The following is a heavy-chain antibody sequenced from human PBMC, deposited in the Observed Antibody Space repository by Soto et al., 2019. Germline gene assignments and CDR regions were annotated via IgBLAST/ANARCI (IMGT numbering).Heavy chain of an antibody. Sequence: QVQLVQSGTELKEPGDSVSLSCKASGYTFTTYYIHWVRQAPGQGREWMGMINPSGGSTTYAQNFQGRVTMTRDTSTSNDYMDLKGLRSDDKAVYYCARATSAGNGRRVDVWGQGTTVTVSS. J-gene: IGHJ6*02. V-gene: IGHV1-46*01. D-gene: IGHD6-13*01. CDR1: GYTFTTYY. CDR3: ARATSAGNGRRVDV. CDR2: INPSGGST.